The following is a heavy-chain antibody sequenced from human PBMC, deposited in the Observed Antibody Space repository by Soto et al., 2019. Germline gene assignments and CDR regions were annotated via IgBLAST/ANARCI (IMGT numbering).Heavy chain of an antibody. CDR3: ATNAQYSRLGKSDY. CDR1: GFTFSSYG. D-gene: IGHD6-6*01. J-gene: IGHJ4*02. Sequence: GGSLRLSCTASGFTFSSYGMNWVRQAPGKGLEWVSSISSSSTYIFYADSVKGRFTVSRDNAKNSLYLQMNSLRADDTAVYYCATNAQYSRLGKSDYWGQGTLVTVSS. CDR2: ISSSSTYI. V-gene: IGHV3-21*01.